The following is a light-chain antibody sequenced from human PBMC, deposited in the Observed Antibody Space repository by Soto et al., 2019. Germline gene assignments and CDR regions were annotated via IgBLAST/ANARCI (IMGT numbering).Light chain of an antibody. CDR1: QSINNK. CDR2: GAS. J-gene: IGKJ5*01. V-gene: IGKV3-15*01. Sequence: EIVMTQSPATLSVSPGERVTLSCRASQSINNKVAWYQQKPGQAPRLLIYGASTRATGISARFSGSGSGTEFTLTISSLQSEDFAVYYCQQNNNWPPITFGQGTRLEIK. CDR3: QQNNNWPPIT.